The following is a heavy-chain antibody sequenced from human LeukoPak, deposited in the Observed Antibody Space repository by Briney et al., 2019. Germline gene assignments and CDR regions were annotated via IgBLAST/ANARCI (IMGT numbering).Heavy chain of an antibody. J-gene: IGHJ4*02. CDR1: GFTFSRYW. CDR3: ARMDYYTSGTYTYPNFDY. D-gene: IGHD3-10*01. V-gene: IGHV3-7*03. CDR2: IKQDGSET. Sequence: GESLRLSCAASGFTFSRYWMSWVRQAPGQGLEWVATIKQDGSETYYVDSVKGRFTISRDNAKNSLHLQMNSLRAEDAAVFYCARMDYYTSGTYTYPNFDYWGQGILVTVSS.